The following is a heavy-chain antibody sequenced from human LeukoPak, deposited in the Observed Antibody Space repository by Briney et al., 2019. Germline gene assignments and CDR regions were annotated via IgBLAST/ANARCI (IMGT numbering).Heavy chain of an antibody. Sequence: GESLRLSCAASGFTFSYYGMSWVRQAPGKGLEWVSSISGSGDATYYADSVKGRLTISRDSSKNTLYLQMNSLRAEDTAVYYCARVVDHDYGDYYLDYWGQGPLVTVSS. V-gene: IGHV3-23*01. CDR2: ISGSGDAT. J-gene: IGHJ4*02. CDR1: GFTFSYYG. CDR3: ARVVDHDYGDYYLDY. D-gene: IGHD4-17*01.